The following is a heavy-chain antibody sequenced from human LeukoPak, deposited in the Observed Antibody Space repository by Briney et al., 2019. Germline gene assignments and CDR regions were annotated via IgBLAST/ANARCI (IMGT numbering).Heavy chain of an antibody. CDR3: ARASVVPAAMNAHNGFDP. CDR2: INHYSGGT. D-gene: IGHD2-2*01. J-gene: IGHJ5*02. Sequence: SVKVSCKASGYTFTGYYMHWVRQAPGQGLEWMGCINHYSGGTNHALKFQGRVTMTRDTFISTAYKELSRLRSDDTAVYYCARASVVPAAMNAHNGFDPWGQGTLVTVSS. V-gene: IGHV1-2*02. CDR1: GYTFTGYY.